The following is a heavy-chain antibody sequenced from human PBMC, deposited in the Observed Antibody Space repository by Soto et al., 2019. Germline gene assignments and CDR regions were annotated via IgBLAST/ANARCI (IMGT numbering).Heavy chain of an antibody. CDR3: ARVPDR. Sequence: SATLSLTCTVSGHSVNSGTYYWSWIRQPPGKGLEWIGYIYNSGTTKYNPSLKSRVTISVDRSKNQFSLKLSSVTAADTAVYYCARVPDRWGQGTLVT. CDR2: IYNSGTT. D-gene: IGHD2-2*01. CDR1: GHSVNSGTYY. V-gene: IGHV4-61*01. J-gene: IGHJ5*02.